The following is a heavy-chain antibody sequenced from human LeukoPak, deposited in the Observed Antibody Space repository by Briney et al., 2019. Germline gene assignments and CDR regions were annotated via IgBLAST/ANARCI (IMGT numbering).Heavy chain of an antibody. D-gene: IGHD2-2*01. CDR3: ARIYCSSTSCYYFDY. Sequence: SQTLSLNCTVSGGSISSGSYYWSWTRQPAGKGLEWIGRIYTSGSTNYNPSLKSRVTISVDTSKNQFSLKLSSVTAADTAVYYCARIYCSSTSCYYFDYWGQGTLVTVSS. V-gene: IGHV4-61*02. CDR1: GGSISSGSYY. J-gene: IGHJ4*02. CDR2: IYTSGST.